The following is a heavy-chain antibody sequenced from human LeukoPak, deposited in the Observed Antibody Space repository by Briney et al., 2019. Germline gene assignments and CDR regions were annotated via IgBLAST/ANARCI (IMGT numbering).Heavy chain of an antibody. CDR3: ARALARWLQLNAFDI. D-gene: IGHD5-24*01. V-gene: IGHV1-46*01. J-gene: IGHJ3*02. Sequence: ASVKVSCTASGYTFTSYYMHWVRQAPGQGLEWMGIINPSGGSTSYAQKFQGRVTMTRDTSTSTVYMELSSLRSEDTAVYYCARALARWLQLNAFDIWGQGTMVTVSS. CDR1: GYTFTSYY. CDR2: INPSGGST.